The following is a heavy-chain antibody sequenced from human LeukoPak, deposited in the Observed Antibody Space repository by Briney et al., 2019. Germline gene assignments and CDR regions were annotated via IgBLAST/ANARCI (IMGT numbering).Heavy chain of an antibody. D-gene: IGHD2-15*01. V-gene: IGHV1-46*01. J-gene: IGHJ4*02. CDR1: GYTFTSYY. Sequence: GASVKVSCKASGYTFTSYYMHWVRQAPGQGLEWMGIINPSGGSTSYAQKFQGRVTITADKSTSTAYMELSSLRSEDTAVYYCASGDEYCSGGSCYLSFDYWGQGTLVTVSS. CDR3: ASGDEYCSGGSCYLSFDY. CDR2: INPSGGST.